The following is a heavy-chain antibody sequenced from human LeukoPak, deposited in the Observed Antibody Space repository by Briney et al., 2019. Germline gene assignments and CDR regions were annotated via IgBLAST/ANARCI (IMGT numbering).Heavy chain of an antibody. D-gene: IGHD6-13*01. V-gene: IGHV4-59*08. CDR1: GGSINSYY. CDR3: ARTLIAAAGYYFDY. Sequence: PSVTLSLTCTVSGGSINSYYWSWIRQPPGKGLEWLGYISYSESTNYNPSLKSRVTISVGTSKNQFSLKLNSVTAADTAIYYCARTLIAAAGYYFDYWGQGTLVTVSS. J-gene: IGHJ4*02. CDR2: ISYSEST.